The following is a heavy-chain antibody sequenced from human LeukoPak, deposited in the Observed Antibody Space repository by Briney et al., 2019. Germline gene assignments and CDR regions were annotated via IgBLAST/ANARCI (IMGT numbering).Heavy chain of an antibody. Sequence: GGSLRLSSAASGFTLSNYAMTWVRQAPGKGLEWISAINDRGGDTYYADSVKGRFTISRDNSKNTLYLQMNSLRAEDTAVYYCAKGLRGNHDYWGQGTLVTVSP. V-gene: IGHV3-23*01. CDR3: AKGLRGNHDY. J-gene: IGHJ4*02. CDR1: GFTLSNYA. CDR2: INDRGGDT. D-gene: IGHD1-14*01.